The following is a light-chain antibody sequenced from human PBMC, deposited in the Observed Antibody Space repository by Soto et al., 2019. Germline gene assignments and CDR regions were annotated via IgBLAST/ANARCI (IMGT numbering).Light chain of an antibody. CDR2: QDD. V-gene: IGLV3-1*01. CDR3: QAWDSSTAGV. J-gene: IGLJ1*01. Sequence: SYELTQPPSVSVSPGQTASITCSGGELGDKYACWYQQKPGQSPVLVICQDDKRPSGIPERFSGSNSGNTATLTISGIQAMDEADYYCQAWDSSTAGVFGTGTKVTVL. CDR1: ELGDKY.